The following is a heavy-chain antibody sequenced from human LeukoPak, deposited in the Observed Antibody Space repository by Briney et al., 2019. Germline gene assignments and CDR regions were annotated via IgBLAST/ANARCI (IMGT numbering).Heavy chain of an antibody. J-gene: IGHJ4*02. CDR2: ISYDGGNK. CDR3: AKGSLVVTMISYFDY. CDR1: GFTFSSYG. D-gene: IGHD2-21*02. V-gene: IGHV3-30*18. Sequence: PGGSLRLSCAASGFTFSSYGMHWVRQAPGKGLEWVAVISYDGGNKYYADSVKGRFTISRDNSKNTLYLQMNSLRAEDTAVYYCAKGSLVVTMISYFDYWGQGTLVTVSS.